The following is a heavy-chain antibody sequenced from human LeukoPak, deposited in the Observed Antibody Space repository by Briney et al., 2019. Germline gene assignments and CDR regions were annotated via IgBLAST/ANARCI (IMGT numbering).Heavy chain of an antibody. CDR2: IYSGDSDD. J-gene: IGHJ4*02. CDR3: ARRDSSAWFYFDY. Sequence: GGSLKISCKASGYSFATSRIAWVRQMPGKGLEWMGIIYSGDSDDRYSPSFQGQVTISADKSISTAYLQWNSLKASDTAMYYCARRDSSAWFYFDYWGQGTLVAVSP. D-gene: IGHD6-19*01. CDR1: GYSFATSR. V-gene: IGHV5-51*01.